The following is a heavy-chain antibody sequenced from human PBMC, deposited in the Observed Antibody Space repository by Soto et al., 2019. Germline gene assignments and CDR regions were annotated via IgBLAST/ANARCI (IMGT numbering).Heavy chain of an antibody. J-gene: IGHJ4*02. CDR1: GYTFTGYY. D-gene: IGHD6-19*01. Sequence: GXSVKVSCKASGYTFTGYYMHWVRQAPGQGLEWMGWINPNSGGTNYAQKFQGWVTMTRDTSISTAYMELSRLRSDDTAVYYCARAPRGIAVAGTAFDYWGQGTLVTVSS. CDR2: INPNSGGT. V-gene: IGHV1-2*04. CDR3: ARAPRGIAVAGTAFDY.